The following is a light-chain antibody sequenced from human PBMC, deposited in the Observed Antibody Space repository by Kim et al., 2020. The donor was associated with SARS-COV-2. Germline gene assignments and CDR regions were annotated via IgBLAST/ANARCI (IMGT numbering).Light chain of an antibody. CDR1: QSVDSSY. CDR2: GAS. J-gene: IGKJ1*01. V-gene: IGKV3-20*01. CDR3: QRSAYSRT. Sequence: EVVLTQSPGTLSLSPGERATLSCRASQSVDSSYLSWYQQKPGQAPRLRIYGASSRATGVPDSFSGSGSGTDFTLTISGLEPEDFAVYYCQRSAYSRTFGQGTKV.